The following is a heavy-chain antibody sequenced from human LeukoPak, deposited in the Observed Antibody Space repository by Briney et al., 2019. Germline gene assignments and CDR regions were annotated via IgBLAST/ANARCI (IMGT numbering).Heavy chain of an antibody. CDR2: ISYDGSNK. Sequence: GGSLRLSCAASGFTFSSYAMHWVRQAPGKGLEWVAVISYDGSNKYYADSVKGRFTISRDNSKNTLYLQMNSLRAEDTAVYYCARDPSSGCRYFDLWGRGTLVTVSS. CDR1: GFTFSSYA. V-gene: IGHV3-30-3*01. CDR3: ARDPSSGCRYFDL. D-gene: IGHD3-22*01. J-gene: IGHJ2*01.